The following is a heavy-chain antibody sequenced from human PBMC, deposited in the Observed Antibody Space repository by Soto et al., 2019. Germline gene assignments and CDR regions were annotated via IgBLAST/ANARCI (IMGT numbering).Heavy chain of an antibody. J-gene: IGHJ6*03. CDR2: ISSSGSTI. Sequence: GGSLRLSCAASGFTFSDYYMSWIRQAPGKGLEWVSYISSSGSTIYYADSVKGRFTISRDNAKNSLYLQMNSLRAEDTAVYYCSRDSHYYYYMDVWGKGTTVTVSS. CDR3: SRDSHYYYYMDV. CDR1: GFTFSDYY. V-gene: IGHV3-11*01.